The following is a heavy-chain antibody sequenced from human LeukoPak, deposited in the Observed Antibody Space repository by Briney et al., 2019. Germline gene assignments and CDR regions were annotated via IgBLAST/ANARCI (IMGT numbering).Heavy chain of an antibody. CDR1: GFTFSSYE. CDR2: ISSSGSTI. CDR3: AREDCSGGSCHFDY. J-gene: IGHJ4*02. V-gene: IGHV3-48*03. D-gene: IGHD2-15*01. Sequence: GGSLRLSCAAPGFTFSSYEMNWVRQAPGKGLEWVSYISSSGSTIYYADSVKGRFTISRDNAKNSLYLQMNSLRAEDTAVYYCAREDCSGGSCHFDYWGQGTLVTVSS.